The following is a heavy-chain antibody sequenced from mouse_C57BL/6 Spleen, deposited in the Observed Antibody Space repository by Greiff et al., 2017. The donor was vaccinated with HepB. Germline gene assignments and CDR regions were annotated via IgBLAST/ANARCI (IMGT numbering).Heavy chain of an antibody. J-gene: IGHJ2*01. CDR3: AKALDGYYAY. V-gene: IGHV5-4*03. CDR2: ISDGGSYT. CDR1: GFTFSSYA. D-gene: IGHD2-3*01. Sequence: EVKLMESGGGLVKPGGSLKLSCAASGFTFSSYAMSWVRQTPEKRLEWVATISDGGSYTYYPDNVKGRFTISRDNAKNNLYLQMSHLKSEDTAMYYCAKALDGYYAYWGQGTTLTVSS.